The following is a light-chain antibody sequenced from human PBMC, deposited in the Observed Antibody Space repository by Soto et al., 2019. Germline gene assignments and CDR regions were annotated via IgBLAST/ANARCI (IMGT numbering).Light chain of an antibody. J-gene: IGKJ2*01. CDR2: WAS. CDR1: QSVLYSSNNKNY. Sequence: DIVMTQSPDSLAVSLVERATINCKSSQSVLYSSNNKNYLAWYQQRPGQPPKLLIYWASTRESGVPDRFSGSGSGTDFNLTITSLQAEDVSVYYCQQYESTPPTFGQGTKLEIK. CDR3: QQYESTPPT. V-gene: IGKV4-1*01.